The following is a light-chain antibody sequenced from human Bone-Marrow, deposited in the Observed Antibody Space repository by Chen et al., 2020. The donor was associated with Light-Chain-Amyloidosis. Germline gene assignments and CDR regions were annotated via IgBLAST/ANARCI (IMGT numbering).Light chain of an antibody. CDR2: EVT. J-gene: IGLJ1*01. Sequence: QSALTQPASVPGSPQQSTTTSCTRTSSAVGGDTHVTWYQQNPDNAPKRVIYEVTNRPSWVPDRFSGSKADNTASLTIFGLQTEDEADYFCSSYTITNTLVFGSGTRVTV. CDR1: SSAVGGDTH. CDR3: SSYTITNTLV. V-gene: IGLV2-14*01.